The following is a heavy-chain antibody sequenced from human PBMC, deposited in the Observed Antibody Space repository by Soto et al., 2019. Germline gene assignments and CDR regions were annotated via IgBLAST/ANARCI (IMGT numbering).Heavy chain of an antibody. Sequence: ASVKVSCKASGYTFTSYGISWVRQAPGQGLEWMGWISAYNGNTNYAQKLQGRVTMTTDTSTSTAYMELRSLRSDDTAVYYCARDKGYSSRWYGLDPWGQATLVTVSS. CDR3: ARDKGYSSRWYGLDP. CDR2: ISAYNGNT. CDR1: GYTFTSYG. V-gene: IGHV1-18*01. J-gene: IGHJ5*02. D-gene: IGHD6-13*01.